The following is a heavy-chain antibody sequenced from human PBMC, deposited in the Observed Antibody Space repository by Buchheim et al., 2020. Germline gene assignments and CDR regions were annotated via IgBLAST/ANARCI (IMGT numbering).Heavy chain of an antibody. CDR3: ASISLQQLAGLNWFDP. CDR2: INHSGST. D-gene: IGHD6-13*01. Sequence: QVQLQQWGAGLLKPSETLSLTCAVYGGSFSGYYWSWIRQPPGKGLEWIGEINHSGSTNYNPSLKSRVTISVDTSKNQFSLKLSSVTATDTAVYYCASISLQQLAGLNWFDPWGQGTL. V-gene: IGHV4-34*01. CDR1: GGSFSGYY. J-gene: IGHJ5*02.